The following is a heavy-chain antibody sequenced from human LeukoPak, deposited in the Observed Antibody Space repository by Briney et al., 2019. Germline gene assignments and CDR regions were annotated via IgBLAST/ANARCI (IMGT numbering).Heavy chain of an antibody. V-gene: IGHV7-4-1*02. D-gene: IGHD2-21*01. CDR1: GYSFTAYY. CDR3: ARELEAYSNAFDI. CDR2: INTNTGNP. Sequence: ASVKVSCKASGYSFTAYYMHWVRQAPGQGLEWMGWINTNTGNPTYAQGFTGRFVFSLDTSVSTAYLQISSLKAEDTAVYYCARELEAYSNAFDIWGQGTMVTVSS. J-gene: IGHJ3*02.